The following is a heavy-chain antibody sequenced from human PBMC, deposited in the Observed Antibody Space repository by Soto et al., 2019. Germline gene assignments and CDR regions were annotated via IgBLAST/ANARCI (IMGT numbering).Heavy chain of an antibody. V-gene: IGHV1-69*13. CDR1: GGTFSSYA. CDR2: IIPIFGTA. CDR3: AICTYDYDSSSYSYYYYGMAV. J-gene: IGHJ6*02. Sequence: SVKVSCKASGGTFSSYAISWVRQAPGQGLEWMGGIIPIFGTANYAQKFQGRVTITADESTSTAYMELSSLRSEDTAVYYCAICTYDYDSSSYSYYYYGMAVWGQGTTVTGSS. D-gene: IGHD3-22*01.